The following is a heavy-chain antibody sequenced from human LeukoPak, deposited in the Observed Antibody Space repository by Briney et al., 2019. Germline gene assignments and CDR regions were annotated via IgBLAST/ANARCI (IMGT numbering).Heavy chain of an antibody. CDR2: ISSSGSTM. Sequence: GGSLRLSCAASGFTFSDYYMSWIRQALGKGLDWVSYISSSGSTMFYADSVKGRFTISRDNTKNSLYLQMNSLRAEDTAVYYCARSYSGTYAILDYWGQGTLVAVSS. D-gene: IGHD1-26*01. V-gene: IGHV3-11*04. J-gene: IGHJ4*02. CDR1: GFTFSDYY. CDR3: ARSYSGTYAILDY.